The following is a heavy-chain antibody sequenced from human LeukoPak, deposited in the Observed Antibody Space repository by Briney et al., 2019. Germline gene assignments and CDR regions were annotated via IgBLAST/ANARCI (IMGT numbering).Heavy chain of an antibody. J-gene: IGHJ4*02. Sequence: SQTLSLTCTVSGGSIRSGGYYWSWIRQHPGKGLEWIGYIYYSGSTYYNPSLKSPVTISVDTPKNQFSLKLSSVTAAETAVYYCARGYYYGSGSIHFDYWGQGTLVTVSS. CDR1: GGSIRSGGYY. CDR2: IYYSGST. D-gene: IGHD3-10*01. V-gene: IGHV4-31*01. CDR3: ARGYYYGSGSIHFDY.